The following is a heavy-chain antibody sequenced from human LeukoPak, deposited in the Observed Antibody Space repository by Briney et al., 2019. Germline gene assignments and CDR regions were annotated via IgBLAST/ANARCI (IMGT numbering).Heavy chain of an antibody. CDR2: INPSGGST. D-gene: IGHD3-3*01. Sequence: ASVRVSCKASGYTFTSYYMHWVRQAPGQGLEWMGIINPSGGSTSYAQKFQGRVIMTRDTSTSTVYMELSSLRSEDTAVYYCARGPRITIFGVVITFYGMDVWGQGTMVTVSS. V-gene: IGHV1-46*01. J-gene: IGHJ6*02. CDR3: ARGPRITIFGVVITFYGMDV. CDR1: GYTFTSYY.